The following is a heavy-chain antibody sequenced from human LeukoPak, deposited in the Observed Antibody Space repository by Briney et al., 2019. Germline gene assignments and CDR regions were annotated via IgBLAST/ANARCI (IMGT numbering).Heavy chain of an antibody. Sequence: PSETLSLTCTVSGGSISSYYWSWIQQPPGKGLEWIGYIYYSGSTNYNPSLKSRVTTSVDTSKNQFSLKLSSVTAADTAVYYCAREPAYCGGDCYSVFDPWGQGTLVTVSS. CDR2: IYYSGST. D-gene: IGHD2-21*02. J-gene: IGHJ5*02. CDR1: GGSISSYY. CDR3: AREPAYCGGDCYSVFDP. V-gene: IGHV4-59*01.